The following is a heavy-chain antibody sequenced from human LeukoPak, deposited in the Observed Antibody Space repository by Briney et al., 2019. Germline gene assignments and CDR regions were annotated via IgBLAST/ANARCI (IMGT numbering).Heavy chain of an antibody. CDR1: GFTFSSYS. Sequence: GGSLRLSCAASGFTFSSYSMNWVRQAPGKGLEWVSYISSSSSTIYYADSVKGRFTISRDNAKNSLYLRMNSLRAEDTAVYYCARDSVIRPSGYSTSDYWGQGTLVTVSS. J-gene: IGHJ4*02. CDR3: ARDSVIRPSGYSTSDY. D-gene: IGHD3-22*01. CDR2: ISSSSSTI. V-gene: IGHV3-48*04.